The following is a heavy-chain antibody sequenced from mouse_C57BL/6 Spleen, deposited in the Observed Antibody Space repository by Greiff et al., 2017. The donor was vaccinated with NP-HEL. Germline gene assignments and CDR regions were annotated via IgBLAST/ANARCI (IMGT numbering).Heavy chain of an antibody. CDR3: TRWGAQAKGY. CDR2: IDPETGGT. Sequence: VQLQQSGAELVRPGASVTLSCKASGYTFTDYEMHWVKQTPVHGLEWIGAIDPETGGTAYNQKFKGKAKLTADKSSSTAYMDLRSLTSEDSAVYYCTRWGAQAKGYWGQGTTLTVSS. CDR1: GYTFTDYE. D-gene: IGHD3-2*02. V-gene: IGHV1-15*01. J-gene: IGHJ2*01.